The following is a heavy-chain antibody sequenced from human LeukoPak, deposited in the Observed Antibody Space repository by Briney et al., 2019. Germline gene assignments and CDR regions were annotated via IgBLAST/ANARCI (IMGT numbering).Heavy chain of an antibody. D-gene: IGHD6-13*01. V-gene: IGHV4-59*12. CDR2: IYYSGST. CDR1: GGSISSYY. J-gene: IGHJ5*02. CDR3: ARRRRINSSSWYGNWFDP. Sequence: SETLSLTCTVSGGSISSYYWSWIRQPPGKGLEWIGYIYYSGSTNYNPSLKSRVTISVDTSKNQFSLKLSSVTAADTAVYYCARRRRINSSSWYGNWFDPWGQGTLVTVSS.